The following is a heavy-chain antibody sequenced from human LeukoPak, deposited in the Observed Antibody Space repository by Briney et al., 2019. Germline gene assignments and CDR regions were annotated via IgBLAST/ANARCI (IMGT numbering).Heavy chain of an antibody. CDR3: AREGVITFGGVIVRSPYFDY. CDR1: GYTFTSYY. CDR2: INPSGGST. V-gene: IGHV1-46*01. J-gene: IGHJ4*02. D-gene: IGHD3-16*02. Sequence: ASVKVSCKASGYTFTSYYMHWVRQAPGQGLEWMGIINPSGGSTSYAQKFQGRVTMTRDMSTSTVYMELSSLRSEDTAVYYCAREGVITFGGVIVRSPYFDYWGQGTLVTVSS.